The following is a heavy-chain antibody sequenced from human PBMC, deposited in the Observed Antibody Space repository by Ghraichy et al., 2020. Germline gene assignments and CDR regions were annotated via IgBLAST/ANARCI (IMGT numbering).Heavy chain of an antibody. CDR1: GFTFSSYW. Sequence: GGSLRLSCAASGFTFSSYWMHWVRQAPGKGLVWVSRINSDGSSTNYADSVKGRFTISRDNAKNTLYLQMNSLRAEDTAVYYCARDGKLLWFGESRLDNWFDPWGQGTLVTVSS. J-gene: IGHJ5*02. D-gene: IGHD3-10*01. CDR3: ARDGKLLWFGESRLDNWFDP. V-gene: IGHV3-74*01. CDR2: INSDGSST.